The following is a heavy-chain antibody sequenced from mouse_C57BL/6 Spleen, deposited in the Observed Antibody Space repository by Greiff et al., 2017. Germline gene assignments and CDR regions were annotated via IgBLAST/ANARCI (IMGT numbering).Heavy chain of an antibody. CDR1: GFTFSDYG. CDR2: ISSGSSTI. Sequence: EVKLVESGGGLVKPGGSLKLSCAASGFTFSDYGMHWVRQAPEKGLEWVAYISSGSSTIYSADTVKGRFTISRDNAKTTLFLQMTSLRYEDTARYYCARRETYSNSYARDYWGQGTSVTVSS. D-gene: IGHD2-5*01. CDR3: ARRETYSNSYARDY. J-gene: IGHJ4*01. V-gene: IGHV5-17*01.